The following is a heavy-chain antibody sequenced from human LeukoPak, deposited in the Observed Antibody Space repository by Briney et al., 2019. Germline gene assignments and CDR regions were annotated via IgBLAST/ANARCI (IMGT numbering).Heavy chain of an antibody. J-gene: IGHJ4*02. V-gene: IGHV4-59*01. Sequence: SETLSLTCTVSGGSISSYYWSWLRQPPGRGLEWIGYIYYSGSTNYNPSLKSRVTISVHSSKTRFTLKLTSVTAADTAVYYCARGETYYDILTGYYPTFDYWGQGTLVTVSS. D-gene: IGHD3-9*01. CDR2: IYYSGST. CDR1: GGSISSYY. CDR3: ARGETYYDILTGYYPTFDY.